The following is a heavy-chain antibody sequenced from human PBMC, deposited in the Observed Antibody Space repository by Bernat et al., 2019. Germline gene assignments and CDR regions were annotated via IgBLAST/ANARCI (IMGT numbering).Heavy chain of an antibody. CDR1: GFTFSSYA. CDR3: AKCGLLGPRERYYFDY. J-gene: IGHJ4*02. Sequence: VQLVESGGGLVQPGGSLRLSCAASGFTFSSYAMSWVRQAPGKGLEWVSAISGSGGSTYYADSVKGRFTISRDNSKNTLYLQMNSLRAEDTAVYYCAKCGLLGPRERYYFDYWGQGTLVTVSS. V-gene: IGHV3-23*04. CDR2: ISGSGGST. D-gene: IGHD1-1*01.